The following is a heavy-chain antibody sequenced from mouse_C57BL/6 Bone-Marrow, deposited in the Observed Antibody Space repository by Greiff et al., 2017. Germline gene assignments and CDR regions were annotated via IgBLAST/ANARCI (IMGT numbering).Heavy chain of an antibody. CDR3: ARIYYFDY. CDR1: GYTFTSYW. CDR2: IDLSDSYT. V-gene: IGHV1-50*01. J-gene: IGHJ2*01. Sequence: QVQLQQPGAELVKPGASVKLSCKASGYTFTSYWMQWVKQRPGQGLEWIGEIDLSDSYTNYNQKFKGKATLTVDTSSSTAYMQLSSLTSEDSAVYYCARIYYFDYWGQGTTLTVSA.